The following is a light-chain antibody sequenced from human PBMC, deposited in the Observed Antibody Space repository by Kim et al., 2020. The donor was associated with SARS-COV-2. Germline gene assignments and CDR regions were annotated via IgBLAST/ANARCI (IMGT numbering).Light chain of an antibody. CDR3: ATWDDSLNGYV. CDR2: SDN. J-gene: IGLJ1*01. CDR1: DSNIGTTS. Sequence: GQRVTISCSGSDSNIGTTSVNWYQQLPGTSPKLLIYSDNKRPSRVPDRFSGSRSGPTASLAISGLQSEDEADYYCATWDDSLNGYVFGIGTQLTVL. V-gene: IGLV1-44*01.